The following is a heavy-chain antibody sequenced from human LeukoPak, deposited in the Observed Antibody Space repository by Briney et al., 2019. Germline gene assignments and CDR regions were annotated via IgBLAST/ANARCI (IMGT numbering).Heavy chain of an antibody. Sequence: PGGSLRLSCAASGFTLSTYAMSWVRQTPGKGLEWVAATSSSDAGTYHADSVRGRFTISRDNSKNTLYLQMNSLRAEDAAVYYCAKDGAGSSSWYYYYYYMDVWGKGTTVTVSS. J-gene: IGHJ6*03. V-gene: IGHV3-23*01. CDR1: GFTLSTYA. CDR3: AKDGAGSSSWYYYYYYMDV. CDR2: TSSSDAGT. D-gene: IGHD6-13*01.